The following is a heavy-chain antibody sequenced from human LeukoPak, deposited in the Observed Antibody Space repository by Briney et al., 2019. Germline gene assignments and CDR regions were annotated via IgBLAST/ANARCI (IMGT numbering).Heavy chain of an antibody. CDR1: GYTFSSYG. CDR3: ARAPANKYDSRLPEDY. CDR2: INPSDGTT. V-gene: IGHV1-46*01. J-gene: IGHJ4*02. D-gene: IGHD3-22*01. Sequence: ASVKVSCKASGYTFSSYGFSWVRQAPGQGLEWMGWINPSDGTTSYAQKFQGRVTMTRDTSTSTVYMELSSLRSEDTAVYYCARAPANKYDSRLPEDYWGQGTLVTVSS.